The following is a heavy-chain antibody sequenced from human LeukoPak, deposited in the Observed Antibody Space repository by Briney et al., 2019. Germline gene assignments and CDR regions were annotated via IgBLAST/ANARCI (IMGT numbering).Heavy chain of an antibody. V-gene: IGHV4-4*02. CDR3: ARRGPRRHYYDSSGYYS. J-gene: IGHJ5*02. Sequence: SETLSLTCAVSGGSISSSNWWSWVRQPPGKGLEWIGEIYHSGSTNYNPSLKSRVTISVDKSKNQFSLKLSSVTAADTAVYYCARRGPRRHYYDSSGYYSWGQGTLVTVSS. D-gene: IGHD3-22*01. CDR2: IYHSGST. CDR1: GGSISSSNW.